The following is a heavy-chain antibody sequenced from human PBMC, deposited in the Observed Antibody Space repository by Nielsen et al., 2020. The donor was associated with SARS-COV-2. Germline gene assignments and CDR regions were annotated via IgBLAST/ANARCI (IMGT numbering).Heavy chain of an antibody. CDR3: ARDRGDGYNSGVDY. CDR2: ISDDNTI. Sequence: GESLKISCAASGFTFNTYGLNWVRQAPGKGLEWISYISDDNTIFYADSVKGRFTISRDNAKNSLYLQMNSLRDEDTAVYYCARDRGDGYNSGVDYWGQGTLVTVSS. J-gene: IGHJ4*02. V-gene: IGHV3-48*02. CDR1: GFTFNTYG. D-gene: IGHD5-24*01.